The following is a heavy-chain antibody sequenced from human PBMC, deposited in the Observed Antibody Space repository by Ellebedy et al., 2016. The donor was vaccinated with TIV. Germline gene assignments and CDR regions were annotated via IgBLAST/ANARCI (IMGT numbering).Heavy chain of an antibody. CDR3: ASLAD. V-gene: IGHV3-9*03. CDR2: ISWNSGSI. J-gene: IGHJ4*02. CDR1: GFTFSSYS. Sequence: GGSLRLSCAASGFTFSSYSMNWVRQAPGKGLEWVSGISWNSGSIGYADSVKGRFTISRDNAKNSLYLQMNSLRAEDMALYYCASLADWGQGTLVTVSS.